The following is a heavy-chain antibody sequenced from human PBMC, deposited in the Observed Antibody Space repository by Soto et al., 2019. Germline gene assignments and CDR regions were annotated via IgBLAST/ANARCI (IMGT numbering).Heavy chain of an antibody. V-gene: IGHV3-48*03. Sequence: EVQLVESGGGLVQPGGSLRLSCAASGFTFSSYEMNWVRQAPGKGLEWVSYMSSSGSTIYYADSVKGRFTISRDNAKNSLYLQMNSLRAEDTAVYYCARAIAAPYYFDYWGQGTLVTVSS. CDR3: ARAIAAPYYFDY. J-gene: IGHJ4*02. CDR1: GFTFSSYE. CDR2: MSSSGSTI. D-gene: IGHD6-6*01.